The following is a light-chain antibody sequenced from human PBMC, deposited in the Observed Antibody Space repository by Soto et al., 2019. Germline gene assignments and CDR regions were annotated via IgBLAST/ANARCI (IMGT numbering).Light chain of an antibody. V-gene: IGKV3-15*01. J-gene: IGKJ4*01. CDR3: QQYNNWVT. CDR2: SAS. CDR1: QSVSSN. Sequence: EIVMTQSPATLSVSPGERATLFCRASQSVSSNLVWYQQKPGQAPRLLIYSASTRATGIPARFSGSGSGTEFTLTIHSLQSEDFAVYYCQQYNNWVTFGGGTKVEI.